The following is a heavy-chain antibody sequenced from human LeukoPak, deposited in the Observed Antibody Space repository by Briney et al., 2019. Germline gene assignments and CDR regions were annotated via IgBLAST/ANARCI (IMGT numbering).Heavy chain of an antibody. CDR1: GYSFTTYH. J-gene: IGHJ4*02. D-gene: IGHD2-21*02. V-gene: IGHV1-8*03. Sequence: RASVKVSCKTSGYSFTTYHINWVRQASGQVLEWLGWMNPYTGDRGYAQRFQGRLSITSDTSISTAYMELGSLKSDDTAVYFCARTTSLTASGYDCWGQGTLVTVSS. CDR3: ARTTSLTASGYDC. CDR2: MNPYTGDR.